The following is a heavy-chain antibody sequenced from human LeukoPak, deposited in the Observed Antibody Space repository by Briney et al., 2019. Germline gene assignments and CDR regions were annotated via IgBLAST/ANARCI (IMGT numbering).Heavy chain of an antibody. V-gene: IGHV4-31*03. CDR3: ARSGIVVVRDYYGMDV. Sequence: SQTLSLTCTVSGGSISSGGYYWSWIRQHPGKGLEWIGYIYYSGSTYYNPSLKSRVTKSVDTSKNQFSLKLSSVTAADTAVYYCARSGIVVVRDYYGMDVWGKGTTVTVSS. CDR2: IYYSGST. CDR1: GGSISSGGYY. D-gene: IGHD2-2*01. J-gene: IGHJ6*04.